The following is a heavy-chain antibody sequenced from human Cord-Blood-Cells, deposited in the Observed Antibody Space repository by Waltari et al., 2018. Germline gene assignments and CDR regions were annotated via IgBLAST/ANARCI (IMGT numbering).Heavy chain of an antibody. CDR3: ARETGWGLGLGRYFDY. CDR1: GYSISSGYS. CDR2: IYHSGST. D-gene: IGHD7-27*01. V-gene: IGHV4-38-2*02. Sequence: QVQLQESGPGLVKPSETLSLTCAVSGYSISSGYSWGWIRQPPGKGLEWIGSIYHSGSTYYNPSLKSRVTISVDTSKNQFSLKLSSVTAADTAVYYCARETGWGLGLGRYFDYWGQGTLVTVSS. J-gene: IGHJ4*02.